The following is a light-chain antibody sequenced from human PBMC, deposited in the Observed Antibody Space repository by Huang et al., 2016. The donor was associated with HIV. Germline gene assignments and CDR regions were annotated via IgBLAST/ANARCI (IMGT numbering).Light chain of an antibody. V-gene: IGKV3-15*01. Sequence: IVMTQSPATLSVSPGERVTVSCRANRSVSSNLAWYQQRPGQAPRRLIYGSSTRAPGIPARFSGSGSGTDFSLTISSLQSEDSALYYCQQYNNWLLSFGGGTRVDI. CDR1: RSVSSN. CDR3: QQYNNWLLS. J-gene: IGKJ4*01. CDR2: GSS.